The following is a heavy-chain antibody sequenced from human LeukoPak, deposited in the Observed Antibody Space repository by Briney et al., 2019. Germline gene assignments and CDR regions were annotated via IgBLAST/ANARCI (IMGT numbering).Heavy chain of an antibody. CDR2: IYPGDSYT. J-gene: IGHJ5*02. D-gene: IGHD3-10*01. Sequence: GESLKISCKASGYTFTNDWLGWVRQMPGKGLEWMGIIYPGDSYTRYSPSFQGQVTISADKSINTAYLQWSSLKASDSAIYFCGRPDGSGKVGPWGQGTLVTVPS. V-gene: IGHV5-51*01. CDR3: GRPDGSGKVGP. CDR1: GYTFTNDW.